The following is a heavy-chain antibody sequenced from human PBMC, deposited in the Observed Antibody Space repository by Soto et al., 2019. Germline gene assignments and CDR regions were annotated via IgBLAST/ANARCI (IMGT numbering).Heavy chain of an antibody. Sequence: EVQLVESGGGLVKPGGSLRLSCAASGFTFSNAWMSWVRQAPGKGLEWVGRIKSKTDGGTTDYAAPVKGRFTISRDDSKNTLYLQMNSLKTEDTAVYYCTTASLAELSFRAFDIWGQGTMVTVSS. CDR2: IKSKTDGGTT. D-gene: IGHD3-16*02. CDR1: GFTFSNAW. V-gene: IGHV3-15*01. CDR3: TTASLAELSFRAFDI. J-gene: IGHJ3*02.